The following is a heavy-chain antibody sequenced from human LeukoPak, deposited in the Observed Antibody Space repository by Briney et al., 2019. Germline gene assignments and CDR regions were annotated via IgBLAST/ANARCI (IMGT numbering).Heavy chain of an antibody. CDR3: ARDRGSGHYFFDS. D-gene: IGHD6-19*01. V-gene: IGHV6-1*01. J-gene: IGHJ4*02. CDR1: GDSVSSSSVA. Sequence: TSETLSLTCAISGDSVSSSSVAWDWIRQSPSGGLEWLGRTYYRSKWYFDYANSVKSQIVIQPDTSKNQFSLQLSSVTPEDTAIYFCARDRGSGHYFFDSWGQGVLVTVSS. CDR2: TYYRSKWYF.